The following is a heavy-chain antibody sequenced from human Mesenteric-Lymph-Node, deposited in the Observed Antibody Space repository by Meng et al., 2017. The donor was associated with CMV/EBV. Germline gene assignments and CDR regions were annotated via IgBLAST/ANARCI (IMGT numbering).Heavy chain of an antibody. CDR2: IYPGDSDI. V-gene: IGHV5-51*01. Sequence: GESLKISCKGSGYSFTSYWIAWVRQMPGKGLEWMGIIYPGDSDIRYSPAFQGQVTISADKSISTAYLQWSSLKASDTAMYYCARPVVYASGWYNEFWGQGTLVTVSS. J-gene: IGHJ4*02. D-gene: IGHD6-19*01. CDR1: GYSFTSYW. CDR3: ARPVVYASGWYNEF.